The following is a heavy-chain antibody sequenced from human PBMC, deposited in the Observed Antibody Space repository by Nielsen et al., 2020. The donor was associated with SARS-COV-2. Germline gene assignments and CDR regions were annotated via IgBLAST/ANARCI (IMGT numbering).Heavy chain of an antibody. CDR3: ATGPDYYYYGMDV. V-gene: IGHV3-20*04. CDR2: INWNGGST. Sequence: GESLKISCAASGFTFDDYGMSWVRQAPGKGLEWVSGINWNGGSTGYADSVKGRFTISRDNAKNSLYLQMNSLRAEDTALYYCATGPDYYYYGMDVWGQGTTVTVSS. CDR1: GFTFDDYG. J-gene: IGHJ6*02.